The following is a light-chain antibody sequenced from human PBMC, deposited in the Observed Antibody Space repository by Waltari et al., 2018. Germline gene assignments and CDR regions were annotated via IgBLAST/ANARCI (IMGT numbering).Light chain of an antibody. CDR1: QSVRSS. Sequence: ENVLTQSPATLSLSPGETATLSCRASQSVRSSLAWYQQKPGQATRLLIFDASNRATGVPVRFSGSGFGTDFTLTISTLDPEDFAVYYCQLRTNWLYTFVPWTNLEVK. CDR2: DAS. J-gene: IGKJ2*01. CDR3: QLRTNWLYT. V-gene: IGKV3-11*01.